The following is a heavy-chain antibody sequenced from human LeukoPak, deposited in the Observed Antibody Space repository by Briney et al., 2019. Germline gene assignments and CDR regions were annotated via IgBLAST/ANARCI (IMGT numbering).Heavy chain of an antibody. Sequence: GGSLRLSCTASGFTFGDYAMSWVRQAPGKGLEWVGFIRSKAYGGTTEYAASVKGRFTISRDDSKSIAYLQLNSLKTEDTAVYYCTRDTGRQQLDHYYYYMDVWGKGTTVTISS. CDR3: TRDTGRQQLDHYYYYMDV. CDR1: GFTFGDYA. V-gene: IGHV3-49*04. D-gene: IGHD6-13*01. J-gene: IGHJ6*03. CDR2: IRSKAYGGTT.